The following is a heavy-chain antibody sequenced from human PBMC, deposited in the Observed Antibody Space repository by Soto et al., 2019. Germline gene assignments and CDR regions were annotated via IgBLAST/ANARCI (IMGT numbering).Heavy chain of an antibody. Sequence: QVQLVASGGGVVQQGRSLTLSCEASGFTFRRHAIHWVRQAPGKGLEWVAVISRDGSNEYYEDSVKGRFTISIDNSKNTLFLQLNSLRLEDTAVYYCARSRNGGVADSFDYWGQGTLVTVSS. CDR2: ISRDGSNE. J-gene: IGHJ4*02. CDR1: GFTFRRHA. CDR3: ARSRNGGVADSFDY. D-gene: IGHD3-10*01. V-gene: IGHV3-30-3*01.